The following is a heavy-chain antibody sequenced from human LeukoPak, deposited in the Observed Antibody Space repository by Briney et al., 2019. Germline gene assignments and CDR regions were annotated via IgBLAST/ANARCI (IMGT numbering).Heavy chain of an antibody. CDR2: INGRGDNT. CDR3: AKDRVSPGFNLFDP. V-gene: IGHV3-23*01. J-gene: IGHJ5*02. CDR1: GFTFTTYA. D-gene: IGHD3-16*01. Sequence: GGSLRLSCAASGFTFTTYAMSWVRQAPGKGLEWVSAINGRGDNTYYADFVKGRFTISRDNSKSTVFLQMNSLRTEDTAVYYCAKDRVSPGFNLFDPWGQGTLVTVSS.